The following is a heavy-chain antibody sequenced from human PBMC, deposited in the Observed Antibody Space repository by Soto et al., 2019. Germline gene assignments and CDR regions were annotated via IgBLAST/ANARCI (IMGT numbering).Heavy chain of an antibody. J-gene: IGHJ5*02. CDR3: ARGPLLWFGELLSNWFDP. D-gene: IGHD3-10*01. Sequence: PSETLSLTCTVSGGSISSSSYYWGWIRQPPGKGLEWIGSIYYSGYTYYNPSLKSRVTISVDTSKNQFSLKLSSVTAADTAVYYCARGPLLWFGELLSNWFDPWGQGTLVTVSS. CDR2: IYYSGYT. CDR1: GGSISSSSYY. V-gene: IGHV4-39*07.